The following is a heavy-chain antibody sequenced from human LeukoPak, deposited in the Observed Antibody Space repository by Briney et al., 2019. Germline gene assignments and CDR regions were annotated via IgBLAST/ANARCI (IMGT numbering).Heavy chain of an antibody. CDR3: ARGDCSSTSCYSVDY. CDR2: IYYSGST. D-gene: IGHD2-2*02. CDR1: GGSISSSGYY. Sequence: SEALSLTCTVSGGSISSSGYYWGWIRQPPGKGLEWIGSIYYSGSTYYNPSLKSRVTISVDTSKNQFSLKLSSVTAADTAVYYCARGDCSSTSCYSVDYWGQGTLVTVSS. J-gene: IGHJ4*02. V-gene: IGHV4-39*01.